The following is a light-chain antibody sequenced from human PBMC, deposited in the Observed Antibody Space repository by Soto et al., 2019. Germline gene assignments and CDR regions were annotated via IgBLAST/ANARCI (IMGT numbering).Light chain of an antibody. CDR2: EVT. J-gene: IGLJ2*01. V-gene: IGLV2-23*02. CDR3: CSYAGSDTYAV. Sequence: QSALTQPASVSGSPGQSITISGTGTSSDVGSYNLVSWYQQYPGKAPKLMIYEVTKRPSGVSNRFSGSKSGNTASLTISGLQAEDEANYYCCSYAGSDTYAVFGGGTKLTVL. CDR1: SSDVGSYNL.